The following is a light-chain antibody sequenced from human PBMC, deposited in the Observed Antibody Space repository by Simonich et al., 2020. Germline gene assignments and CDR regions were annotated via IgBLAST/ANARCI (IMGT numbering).Light chain of an antibody. CDR2: GAS. CDR1: QSVSSN. J-gene: IGKJ2*01. V-gene: IGKV3-15*01. Sequence: EIVMTQSPATLSVSPGERATLSCRASQSVSSNLDWYQQKTGQAPRLIISGASTRATGIPARFSGSGSGTEFTLTISSLQSEDFAVYYCQQYNNWPPYTFGQGTKLEIK. CDR3: QQYNNWPPYT.